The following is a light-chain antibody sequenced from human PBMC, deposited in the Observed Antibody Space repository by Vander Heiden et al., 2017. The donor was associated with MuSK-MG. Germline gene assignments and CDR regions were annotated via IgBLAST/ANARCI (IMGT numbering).Light chain of an antibody. CDR2: DAS. CDR1: QSVSRY. J-gene: IGKJ3*01. Sequence: EIVLTQSPATLSLSPGERATLSCRARQSVSRYLAWYQQRPGQAPRLLIYDASTRATGIPARFSGSGSGTDFTLTISSLEPEDFAIYYCQHRSNWPPFTFGPGTKVDIK. V-gene: IGKV3-11*01. CDR3: QHRSNWPPFT.